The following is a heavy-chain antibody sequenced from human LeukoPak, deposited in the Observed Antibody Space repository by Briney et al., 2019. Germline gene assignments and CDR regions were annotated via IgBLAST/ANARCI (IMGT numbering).Heavy chain of an antibody. Sequence: GGSLRLSCAASGFTFSNSDMEWVRQAPGKGLEWVSSITPSSTYIYYAESMRGRLTVSRDNAKNSLYLQMNSLTAEDTAVYYCARNLNSPIAVAGSDYWGQGTLVTVSS. CDR1: GFTFSNSD. CDR3: ARNLNSPIAVAGSDY. D-gene: IGHD6-19*01. CDR2: ITPSSTYI. V-gene: IGHV3-21*01. J-gene: IGHJ4*02.